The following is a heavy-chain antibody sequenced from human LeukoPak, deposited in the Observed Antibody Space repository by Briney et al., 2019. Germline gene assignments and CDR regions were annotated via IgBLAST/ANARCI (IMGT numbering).Heavy chain of an antibody. D-gene: IGHD2-8*02. CDR2: IYPGDSDT. CDR1: GYSFITNW. CDR3: ATATGLSGSVEY. Sequence: GESLQISCQGSGYSFITNWIGWVRQMSGQGLEWMGIIYPGDSDTRYSPSFQGQVTISVDKSINTAYLQWSSLKASDTAMYYCATATGLSGSVEYWGQGTLVTVSS. J-gene: IGHJ4*02. V-gene: IGHV5-51*01.